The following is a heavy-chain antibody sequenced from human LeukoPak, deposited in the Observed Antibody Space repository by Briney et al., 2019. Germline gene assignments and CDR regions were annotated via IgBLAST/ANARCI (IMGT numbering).Heavy chain of an antibody. V-gene: IGHV3-30*04. D-gene: IGHD3-10*01. CDR1: GFTFSSYA. CDR2: ISYDGSNK. J-gene: IGHJ6*02. CDR3: ARDLMVRGVILYGMDV. Sequence: GGSLRLSCAASGFTFSSYAMHWVRQAPGKGVEGVAVISYDGSNKYYADSVKGRFTISRDNSKNTLYLQMNSLRAEDTAVYYCARDLMVRGVILYGMDVWGQGTTVTVSS.